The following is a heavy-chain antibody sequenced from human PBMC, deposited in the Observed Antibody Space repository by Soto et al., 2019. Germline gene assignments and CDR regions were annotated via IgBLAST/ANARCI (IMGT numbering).Heavy chain of an antibody. Sequence: SETLSLTCAVYGGSFSGYYWSWIRQPPGKGLEWIGEINHSGSTNYNPSLKSRVTISVDTSKNQFSLKLSSVTAADTAVYYCASQDYYDGSGYSASDYWGQGTLVTVSS. J-gene: IGHJ4*02. CDR3: ASQDYYDGSGYSASDY. CDR2: INHSGST. CDR1: GGSFSGYY. D-gene: IGHD3-22*01. V-gene: IGHV4-34*01.